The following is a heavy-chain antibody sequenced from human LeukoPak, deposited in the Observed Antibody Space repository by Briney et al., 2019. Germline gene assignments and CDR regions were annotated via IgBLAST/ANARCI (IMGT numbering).Heavy chain of an antibody. CDR3: ARVAVPMIVVVINTDY. V-gene: IGHV3-30-3*01. CDR2: IPYDGSNK. Sequence: PGGSLRLSCAASGFTFSSYAMHWVRQAPGKGLEWVAVIPYDGSNKYYADSVKGRFTISRDNSKNTLYLQMNSLRAEDTAVYYCARVAVPMIVVVINTDYWGQGTLVTVSS. J-gene: IGHJ4*02. CDR1: GFTFSSYA. D-gene: IGHD3-22*01.